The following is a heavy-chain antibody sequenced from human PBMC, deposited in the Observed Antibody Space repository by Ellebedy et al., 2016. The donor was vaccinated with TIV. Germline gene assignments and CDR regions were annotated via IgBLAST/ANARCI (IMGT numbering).Heavy chain of an antibody. J-gene: IGHJ6*02. CDR3: ARARLLLWFGELPSPYNYGMDV. D-gene: IGHD3-10*01. CDR2: IYYSGST. CDR1: GGSISSSSYY. V-gene: IGHV4-39*07. Sequence: SETLSLXXTVSGGSISSSSYYWGWIRQPPGKGLEWIGSIYYSGSTYYNPSLKSRVTISVDTSKNQFSLKLSSVTAADTAVYYCARARLLLWFGELPSPYNYGMDVWGQGTTVTVSS.